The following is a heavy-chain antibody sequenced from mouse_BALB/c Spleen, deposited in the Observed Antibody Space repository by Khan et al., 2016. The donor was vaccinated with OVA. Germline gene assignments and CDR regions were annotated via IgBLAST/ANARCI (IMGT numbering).Heavy chain of an antibody. J-gene: IGHJ2*01. V-gene: IGHV1-7*01. CDR1: GYTFINYW. Sequence: QVRLQQSGAELAKPGASVKMSCKASGYTFINYWILWVKQRPGQGLEWIGYINPSTGYTKYNQNFKDKATLTADKSSSTAYMQLSSLTSEDSAVYYCARRGLRWDFDYWGQGTTLTVSS. CDR3: ARRGLRWDFDY. CDR2: INPSTGYT. D-gene: IGHD1-1*01.